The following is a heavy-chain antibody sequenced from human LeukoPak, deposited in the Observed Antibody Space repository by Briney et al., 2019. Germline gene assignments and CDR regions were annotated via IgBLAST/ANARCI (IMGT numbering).Heavy chain of an antibody. D-gene: IGHD2-21*02. J-gene: IGHJ4*02. CDR3: ARNAYCGGDCWVDY. Sequence: SETLSLTCTVSGGSISSYYWSWIRQPPGKGLEWIGYIYYSGSTNYNPSLKSRVTTSVDTSKNQFSLKLSSVTAADTAVYYCARNAYCGGDCWVDYWGQGTLVTVSS. V-gene: IGHV4-59*01. CDR2: IYYSGST. CDR1: GGSISSYY.